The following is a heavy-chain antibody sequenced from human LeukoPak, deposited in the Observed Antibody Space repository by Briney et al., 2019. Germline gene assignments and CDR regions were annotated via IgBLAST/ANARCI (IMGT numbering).Heavy chain of an antibody. CDR2: IYYSGST. CDR1: GGSISSGGYY. D-gene: IGHD3-22*01. J-gene: IGHJ3*02. V-gene: IGHV4-31*03. Sequence: PSETLSLTCTVSGGSISSGGYYWSWIRQHPGKGLEWIGYIYYSGSTYYNPSLKSRVTISVDTSKNRFSLKLSSVTAADTAVYYCARVEYLDYYDSSGYKGAFDIWGQGTMVTVSS. CDR3: ARVEYLDYYDSSGYKGAFDI.